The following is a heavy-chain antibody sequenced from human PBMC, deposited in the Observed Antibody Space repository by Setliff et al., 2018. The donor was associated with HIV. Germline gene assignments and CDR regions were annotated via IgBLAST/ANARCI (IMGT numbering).Heavy chain of an antibody. CDR3: ARDGHPYYDFWSGYFLTPGYYFDY. J-gene: IGHJ4*02. V-gene: IGHV4-31*03. D-gene: IGHD3-3*01. Sequence: SETLSLTCTVSGGSISSGGYYWSWIRQHPGKGLEWIGYIYYSGSTNYNPSLKSRVTILVDTSKNQFSLKLNSLTAADTAVYYCARDGHPYYDFWSGYFLTPGYYFDYWGQGTLVTVSS. CDR2: IYYSGST. CDR1: GGSISSGGYY.